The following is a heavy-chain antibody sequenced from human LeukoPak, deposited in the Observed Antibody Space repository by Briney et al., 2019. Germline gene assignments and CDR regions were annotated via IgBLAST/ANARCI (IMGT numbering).Heavy chain of an antibody. CDR1: GGSFSGYY. CDR2: INHSGST. J-gene: IGHJ4*02. D-gene: IGHD3-22*01. V-gene: IGHV4-34*01. CDR3: ARFRYYYDSSGLDY. Sequence: SETLSLTCAVYGGSFSGYYWSWIRQPPGKGLEWIGEINHSGSTNYNPSLKSRVTISVDTSKNQFSLRLSSVTAADTAVYYCARFRYYYDSSGLDYWGQGTLVTVSS.